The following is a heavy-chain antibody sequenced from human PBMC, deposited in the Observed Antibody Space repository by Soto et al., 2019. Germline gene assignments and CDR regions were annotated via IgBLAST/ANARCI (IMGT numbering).Heavy chain of an antibody. CDR1: GFTFRNFG. J-gene: IGHJ4*02. Sequence: PVGSLRLSCVASGFTFRNFGMHWVRQAPGKGLEWVAVISNDENIKQYADSVRGRFAIARDNSKNTLYLQVTSLRAEDTAIYYCATGLRSVLDYWGQGALVTVSS. CDR3: ATGLRSVLDY. CDR2: ISNDENIK. V-gene: IGHV3-33*01. D-gene: IGHD6-6*01.